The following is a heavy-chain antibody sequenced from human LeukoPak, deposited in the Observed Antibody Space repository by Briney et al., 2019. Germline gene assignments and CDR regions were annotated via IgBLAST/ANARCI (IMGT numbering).Heavy chain of an antibody. CDR1: GGSISSYC. V-gene: IGHV4-59*01. CDR3: ATRSSIWSGYQDTLYYFDS. CDR2: IYYSGST. D-gene: IGHD3-3*01. Sequence: PSETLSLTCTVSGGSISSYCWSWIRQPPGKRLEWIGRIYYSGSTNYNPSLKSGLNISVATSKHQFSLKLSSVTAADTAVYYCATRSSIWSGYQDTLYYFDSWGQGTLVTVSS. J-gene: IGHJ4*02.